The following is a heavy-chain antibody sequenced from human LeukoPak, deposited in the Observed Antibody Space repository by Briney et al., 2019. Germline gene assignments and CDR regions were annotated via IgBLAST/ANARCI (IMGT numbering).Heavy chain of an antibody. CDR3: ARDQKVVTDYYDSSGVDP. Sequence: GASVKVSCKASGYTFTSYYMHWVRQAPGQGLEWMGIINPSGGSTSYAQKFQGRVTMTRDTSTSTVYMGLSSLRAEDTAVYYCARDQKVVTDYYDSSGVDPWGQGTLVTVSS. CDR1: GYTFTSYY. J-gene: IGHJ5*02. CDR2: INPSGGST. D-gene: IGHD3-22*01. V-gene: IGHV1-46*01.